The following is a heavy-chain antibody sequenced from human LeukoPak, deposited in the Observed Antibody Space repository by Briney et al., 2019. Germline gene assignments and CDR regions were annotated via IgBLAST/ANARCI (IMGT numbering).Heavy chain of an antibody. D-gene: IGHD6-19*01. CDR1: GFTFSNYG. Sequence: GRSLRLSCAASGFTFSNYGMHWVRQAPGKGPEWVAVIWYDGSNKYYADSVKGRFTISRDNSKNTLYLQMNSLRAKDTAVYYCARTKQWLVPNDAFDIWGQGTMVTVSS. CDR2: IWYDGSNK. J-gene: IGHJ3*02. CDR3: ARTKQWLVPNDAFDI. V-gene: IGHV3-33*08.